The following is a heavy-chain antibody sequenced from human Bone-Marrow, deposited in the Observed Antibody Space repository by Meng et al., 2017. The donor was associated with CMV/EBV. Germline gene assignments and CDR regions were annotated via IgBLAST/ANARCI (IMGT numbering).Heavy chain of an antibody. CDR3: ARETYYDFWSGYYGYYYYGMDV. V-gene: IGHV3-64*02. CDR1: GFTFSSYA. D-gene: IGHD3-3*01. J-gene: IGHJ6*02. CDR2: ISSNGGST. Sequence: GESLKISCAASGFTFSSYAMHWVRQAPGKGLEYVSAISSNGGSTYYADSVKGRFTISRDNSKNTLYLQMGSLRAEDMAVYYCARETYYDFWSGYYGYYYYGMDVWGQGTTVTVSS.